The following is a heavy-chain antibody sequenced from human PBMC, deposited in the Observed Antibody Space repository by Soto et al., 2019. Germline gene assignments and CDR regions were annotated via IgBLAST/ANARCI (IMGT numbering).Heavy chain of an antibody. J-gene: IGHJ6*02. CDR2: IIPIFGTA. V-gene: IGHV1-69*13. Sequence: ASVKVSCKASGGTFSGYAISWVRQAPGQGLEWMGGIIPIFGTANYAQKFQGRVTITADESTSTAYMELSSLRSEDTAVYYCASSLRFLEWFPYYYGMDVWGQGTTVTVSS. CDR3: ASSLRFLEWFPYYYGMDV. CDR1: GGTFSGYA. D-gene: IGHD3-3*01.